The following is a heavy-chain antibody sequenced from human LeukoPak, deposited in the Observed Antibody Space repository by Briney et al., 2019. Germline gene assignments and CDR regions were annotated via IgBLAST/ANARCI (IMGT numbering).Heavy chain of an antibody. CDR1: GFIFNSYA. CDR3: TRGPGYDYVWGSYRADY. CDR2: ITSNGGST. V-gene: IGHV3-64*01. J-gene: IGHJ4*02. Sequence: GGSLRLSCAASGFIFNSYAMHWVRQAPGRGLEYVSAITSNGGSTFYANSVKGRFTISRDNSKNTLYLQVGSLRAEDMAVYYCTRGPGYDYVWGSYRADYWGQGTLVTVSS. D-gene: IGHD3-16*02.